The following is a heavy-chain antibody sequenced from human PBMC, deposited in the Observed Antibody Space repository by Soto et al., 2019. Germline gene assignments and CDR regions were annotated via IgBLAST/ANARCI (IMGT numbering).Heavy chain of an antibody. J-gene: IGHJ5*02. CDR2: ISGSGGST. CDR3: AKLPREFPPGGIVVVPAAQNWFDP. V-gene: IGHV3-23*01. CDR1: GFTFSSYA. Sequence: EVQLLESGGGLVQPGGSLRLSCAASGFTFSSYAMSWVRQAPGKGLEWVSAISGSGGSTYYADSVKGRFTISRDNSKNTLYLQMNSLRAEDTAVYYCAKLPREFPPGGIVVVPAAQNWFDPWGQGTLVTVSS. D-gene: IGHD2-2*01.